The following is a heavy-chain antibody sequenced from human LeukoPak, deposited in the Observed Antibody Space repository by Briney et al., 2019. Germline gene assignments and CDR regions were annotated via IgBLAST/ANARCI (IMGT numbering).Heavy chain of an antibody. CDR1: GCSISSCSYY. CDR3: ARMGVAGYYYMDV. J-gene: IGHJ6*03. D-gene: IGHD6-19*01. V-gene: IGHV4-61*02. CDR2: IYTSGST. Sequence: SETLSLTCTVSGCSISSCSYYGSWIRQPAGKGLEWIGRIYTSGSTNYNPSRKSRVTISVDTSKNQFSLKLSSVTAADTAVYYCARMGVAGYYYMDVWGKGTTVTVSS.